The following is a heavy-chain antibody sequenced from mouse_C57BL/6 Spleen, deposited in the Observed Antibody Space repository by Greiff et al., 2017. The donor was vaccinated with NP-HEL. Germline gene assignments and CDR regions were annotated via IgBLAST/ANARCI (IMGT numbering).Heavy chain of an antibody. V-gene: IGHV1-26*01. J-gene: IGHJ3*01. CDR2: INPNNGGT. CDR3: ARRRDYDGAGFAY. D-gene: IGHD2-4*01. CDR1: GYTFTDYY. Sequence: VQLQQSGPELVKPGASVKISCKASGYTFTDYYMNWVKQSHGKSLEWIGDINPNNGGTSYNQKFKGKATLTVDKSSSTAYMELRSLTSEDSAVYYCARRRDYDGAGFAYWGQGTLVTVSA.